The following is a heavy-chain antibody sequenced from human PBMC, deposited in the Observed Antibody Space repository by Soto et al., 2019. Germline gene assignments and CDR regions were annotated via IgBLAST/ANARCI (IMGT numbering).Heavy chain of an antibody. CDR1: GGSISSSSYY. D-gene: IGHD6-6*01. Sequence: QLQLQESGPGLVKPSETLSLTCTVSGGSISSSSYYWGWIRQPPGKGLEWIGSIYYSGSTYYNPSLKSRVTIYVDTSKNQFSLKLSSVPAADTAVYYCARKTSSIAAPNWFDPWGQGTLVTVSS. CDR3: ARKTSSIAAPNWFDP. J-gene: IGHJ5*02. CDR2: IYYSGST. V-gene: IGHV4-39*01.